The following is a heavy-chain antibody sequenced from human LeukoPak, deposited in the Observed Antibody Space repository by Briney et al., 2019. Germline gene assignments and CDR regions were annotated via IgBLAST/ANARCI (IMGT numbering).Heavy chain of an antibody. CDR3: ARGATVAGDFDC. D-gene: IGHD6-19*01. CDR2: LYSVGDT. J-gene: IGHJ4*02. Sequence: GGSLRLSCAASGFTFSSYSMNWVRQAPGKGLEWVSVLYSVGDTYYADSVKGRFTISRDNSKNTLYLQMNSLRVEDSAVYYCARGATVAGDFDCWGQGTLLTVSS. CDR1: GFTFSSYS. V-gene: IGHV3-66*01.